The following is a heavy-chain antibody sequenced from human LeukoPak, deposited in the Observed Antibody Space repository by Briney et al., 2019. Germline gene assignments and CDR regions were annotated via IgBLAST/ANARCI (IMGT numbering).Heavy chain of an antibody. D-gene: IGHD3-22*01. Sequence: GESLKISCKGSGYSFTSYWIGWVRQMPGKGLEWMGIIYPGDSDTRYSPSFQGQVTISADKSISTAYLQWSSLKASDTAMYYCARQSYDSSGYYKYGMDVWGQGTTVTVSS. CDR1: GYSFTSYW. J-gene: IGHJ6*02. CDR3: ARQSYDSSGYYKYGMDV. V-gene: IGHV5-51*01. CDR2: IYPGDSDT.